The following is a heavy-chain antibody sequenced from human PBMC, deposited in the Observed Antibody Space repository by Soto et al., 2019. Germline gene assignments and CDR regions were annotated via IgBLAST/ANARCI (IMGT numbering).Heavy chain of an antibody. V-gene: IGHV3-30-3*01. Sequence: QPGGSLRLSCAASGFTFSNYAIHWARQAPGRGLEWVALISHDGTNKHYADSVKGRFTISRDNLKNTVYLQMNSLKPDDTAVFYCAREADPVGANDAFDIWGQGRMVTVSS. CDR2: ISHDGTNK. CDR1: GFTFSNYA. CDR3: AREADPVGANDAFDI. D-gene: IGHD1-26*01. J-gene: IGHJ3*02.